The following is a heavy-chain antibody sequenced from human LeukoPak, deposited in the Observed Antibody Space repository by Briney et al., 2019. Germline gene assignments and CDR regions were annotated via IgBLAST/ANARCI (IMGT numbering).Heavy chain of an antibody. CDR2: IYSGGNT. J-gene: IGHJ4*02. CDR1: GFTVSSNY. Sequence: GWSLRLSCAASGFTVSSNYMSWVRQAPGEGLEWGSVIYSGGNTLYAESVKGRFTISRDNSKHTVYLQMNSLRAEHTAVYYCARGTPIYDSSGDCLDYWGQGTLVTVSS. D-gene: IGHD3-22*01. V-gene: IGHV3-53*01. CDR3: ARGTPIYDSSGDCLDY.